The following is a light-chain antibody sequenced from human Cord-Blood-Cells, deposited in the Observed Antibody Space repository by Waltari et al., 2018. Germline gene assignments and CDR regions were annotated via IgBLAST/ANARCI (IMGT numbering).Light chain of an antibody. CDR3: AAWDDSLSGVV. CDR1: SSNIASTY. CDR2: RNN. Sequence: HSVLTHPPSASRPPGQRVTIPCSGSSSNIASTYVYWYQQLPGTAPKLLIYRNNQRPSGVPDRFSGSKSGTSASLAISGLRSEDEADYYCAAWDDSLSGVVFGGGTKLTVL. V-gene: IGLV1-47*01. J-gene: IGLJ2*01.